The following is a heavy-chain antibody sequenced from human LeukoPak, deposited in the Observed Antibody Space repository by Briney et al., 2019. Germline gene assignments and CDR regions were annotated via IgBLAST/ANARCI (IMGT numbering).Heavy chain of an antibody. CDR3: ATWRSSRYGMDV. CDR1: GFTFSSYA. Sequence: GGSLGLSCAASGFTFSSYAMSWVRQAPGKGLEWVSAISGSGGSTYYADSVKGRFTISRDNSKNTLYLQMNSLRAEDTAVYYCATWRSSRYGMDVWGQGTTVTVSS. J-gene: IGHJ6*02. V-gene: IGHV3-23*01. D-gene: IGHD6-13*01. CDR2: ISGSGGST.